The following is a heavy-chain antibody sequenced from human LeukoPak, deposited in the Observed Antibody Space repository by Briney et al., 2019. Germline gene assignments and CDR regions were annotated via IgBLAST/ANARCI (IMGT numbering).Heavy chain of an antibody. CDR3: ARDFDDSSGSNY. CDR2: IGSNGGST. J-gene: IGHJ4*02. Sequence: PGGSLRLSCAASGFTFSSYAMHWVRQAPGKGLEYVSAIGSNGGSTYYANSVKGRFTISRDNSKNTLYLQMGSLRAEDMAVYYCARDFDDSSGSNYWGQGTLVTVSP. D-gene: IGHD3-22*01. CDR1: GFTFSSYA. V-gene: IGHV3-64*01.